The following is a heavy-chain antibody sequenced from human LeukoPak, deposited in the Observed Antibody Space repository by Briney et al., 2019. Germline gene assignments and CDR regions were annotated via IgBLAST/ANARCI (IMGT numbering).Heavy chain of an antibody. V-gene: IGHV4-39*02. J-gene: IGHJ4*02. D-gene: IGHD6-19*01. CDR3: ARASDVLETGKAVTGLDY. CDR2: IYDSGST. CDR1: GGSIRSSYYY. Sequence: PSETLSLTCTVSGGSIRSSYYYWGWIRQPPGKGLEWIGSIYDSGSTYYNPSLKSRVTISVDTSKNQFSLNLNSVTAADTSVYFCARASDVLETGKAVTGLDYWGQGTLVTVSS.